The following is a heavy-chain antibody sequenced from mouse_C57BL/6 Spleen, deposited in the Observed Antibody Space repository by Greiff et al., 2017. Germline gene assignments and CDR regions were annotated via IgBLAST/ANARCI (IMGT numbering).Heavy chain of an antibody. CDR1: GYAFSSYW. CDR3: ARLDYSKDYFDY. V-gene: IGHV1-80*01. CDR2: IYPGDGDT. J-gene: IGHJ2*01. D-gene: IGHD2-5*01. Sequence: VQLQQSGAELVKPGASVKISCKASGYAFSSYWMNWVKQRPGKGLEWIGQIYPGDGDTNYNGKFKGKATLTADKSSSTAYMQLNSLTSEDSAVYFCARLDYSKDYFDYWGQGTTLTVSS.